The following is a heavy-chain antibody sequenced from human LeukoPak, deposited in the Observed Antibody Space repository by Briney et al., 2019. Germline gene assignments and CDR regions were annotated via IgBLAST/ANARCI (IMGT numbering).Heavy chain of an antibody. CDR1: GFTFSSYA. D-gene: IGHD1-26*01. CDR3: ASGWELRDFDY. Sequence: GRSLRLSCAASGFTFSSYAMHWVRQAPGKGLEWVAVISYDGSNKYYADSVKGRFTISRDNSKNTLYLQMNSLRAEDTAVYYCASGWELRDFDYWGQGTLVTVSS. V-gene: IGHV3-30-3*01. CDR2: ISYDGSNK. J-gene: IGHJ4*02.